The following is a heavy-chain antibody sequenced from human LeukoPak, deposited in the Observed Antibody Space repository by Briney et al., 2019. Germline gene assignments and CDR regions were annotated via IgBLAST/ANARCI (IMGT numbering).Heavy chain of an antibody. CDR3: ARDRYYGDPELDY. CDR1: GGSISSSTYF. V-gene: IGHV4-39*07. J-gene: IGHJ4*02. Sequence: SETLSLTCTVSGGSISSSTYFWGWIRQPPGKGLEWIGNIYYTGSTYYNPSLKSRVTISVDTSKNQVSLRLSSVTAADTAVYYCARDRYYGDPELDYWGQGTLVTVSS. CDR2: IYYTGST. D-gene: IGHD4-17*01.